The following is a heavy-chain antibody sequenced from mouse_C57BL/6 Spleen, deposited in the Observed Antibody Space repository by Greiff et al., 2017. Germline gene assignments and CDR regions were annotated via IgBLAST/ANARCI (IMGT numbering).Heavy chain of an antibody. D-gene: IGHD3-2*02. Sequence: QVQLQQPGAELVMPGASVKLSCKASGYTFTSYWMHWVKQRPGQGLEWIGEIDPSDSYTTYNQKFKGKSTLTVGKSSITAYMQLRSLTSEDSAVYYCVRDYYAMDYWGQGTSVTVSS. CDR3: VRDYYAMDY. CDR1: GYTFTSYW. V-gene: IGHV1-69*01. J-gene: IGHJ4*01. CDR2: IDPSDSYT.